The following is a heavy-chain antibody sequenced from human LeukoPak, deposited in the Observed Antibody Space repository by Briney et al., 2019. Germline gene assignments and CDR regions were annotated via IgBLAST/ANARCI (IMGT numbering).Heavy chain of an antibody. CDR2: IKQDGSEK. D-gene: IGHD1-26*01. J-gene: IGHJ6*03. V-gene: IGHV3-7*01. CDR3: ARSKWELGYYMDV. CDR1: GFTFSSYR. Sequence: GGSLRLSCAASGFTFSSYRMSWVRQAPGKGLEWVANIKQDGSEKYYVDSVKGRFTISRDNAKNSLYLQMNSLRAEDTAVYYCARSKWELGYYMDVWGKGTTVTVSS.